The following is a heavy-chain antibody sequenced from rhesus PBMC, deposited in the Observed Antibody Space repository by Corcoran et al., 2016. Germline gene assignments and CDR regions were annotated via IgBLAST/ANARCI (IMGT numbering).Heavy chain of an antibody. Sequence: QLQLQESGPGLVKPSETLSLTCAVSGYSISSGYGWSWIRQPPGKGLEWIGYISYSWSTSYSPSLKSLVTISRDTTKNQFSLKLSSVTTADTGVYYCAREGSYPDYWGQGVLVTVSS. D-gene: IGHD1-44*02. V-gene: IGHV4-122*02. J-gene: IGHJ4*01. CDR1: GYSISSGYG. CDR2: ISYSWST. CDR3: AREGSYPDY.